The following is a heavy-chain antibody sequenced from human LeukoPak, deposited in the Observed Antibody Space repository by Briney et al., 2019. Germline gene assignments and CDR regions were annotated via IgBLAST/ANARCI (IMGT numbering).Heavy chain of an antibody. CDR3: ARDGGSSWYSDAFDI. CDR2: IYYSGST. V-gene: IGHV4-31*03. CDR1: GGSISSGGYY. Sequence: PSETLSLTCTVSGGSISSGGYYWSWIRRHPGKGLEWIGYIYYSGSTYYNPSLKSRVTISVDTSKNQFSLKLSSVTAADTAVYYCARDGGSSWYSDAFDIWGQGTMVTVSS. D-gene: IGHD6-13*01. J-gene: IGHJ3*02.